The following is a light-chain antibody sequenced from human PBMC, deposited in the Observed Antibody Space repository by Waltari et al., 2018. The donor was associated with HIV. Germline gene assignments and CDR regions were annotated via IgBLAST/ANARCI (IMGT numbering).Light chain of an antibody. Sequence: QSVLTQPPSSSAAPGQRVTISSTGSRSNIGAGYAVPWYQQLPGTAPKLLIYGNSNRPSGVPDRFPGSKSGTSASLAITGLQAEDEADYYCQSYDSILSGSWVFGGGTKLTVL. CDR2: GNS. V-gene: IGLV1-40*01. CDR1: RSNIGAGYA. CDR3: QSYDSILSGSWV. J-gene: IGLJ3*02.